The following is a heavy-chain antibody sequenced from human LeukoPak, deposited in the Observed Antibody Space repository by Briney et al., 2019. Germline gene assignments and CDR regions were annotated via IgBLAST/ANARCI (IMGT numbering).Heavy chain of an antibody. V-gene: IGHV4-59*01. D-gene: IGHD2-8*01. CDR2: ISTSGST. Sequence: SESLSLTRTLSRVSTSSYYWSSIREPPGKGVEWIGYISTSGSTNYNPSLKSRVTISVDTSKNQFSLKLSSVTAADTAVYYCAREVREWGLRSPHPCCYPWGQGTRVTVFS. CDR1: RVSTSSYY. J-gene: IGHJ5*02. CDR3: AREVREWGLRSPHPCCYP.